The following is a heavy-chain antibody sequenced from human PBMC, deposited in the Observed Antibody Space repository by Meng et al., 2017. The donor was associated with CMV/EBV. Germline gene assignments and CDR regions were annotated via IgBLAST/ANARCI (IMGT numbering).Heavy chain of an antibody. D-gene: IGHD3-3*01. CDR2: IYYSGST. J-gene: IGHJ3*02. Sequence: SETLSLTCTVSGGSVSSGSYYWSWIRQPPGKGLEWIGYIYYSGSTNYNPSLKSRVTISVDTSKNQFSLKLSSVTAADTAVYYCARDDTIFGVAREDAFDIWGQGTMVTVSS. CDR1: GGSVSSGSYY. V-gene: IGHV4-61*01. CDR3: ARDDTIFGVAREDAFDI.